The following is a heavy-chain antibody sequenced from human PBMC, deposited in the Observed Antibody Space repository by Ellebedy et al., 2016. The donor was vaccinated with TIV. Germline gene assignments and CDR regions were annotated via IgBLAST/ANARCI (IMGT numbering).Heavy chain of an antibody. CDR3: RQGHYADY. V-gene: IGHV3-23*01. CDR1: HFPFNTYY. CDR2: ISGGGDNT. J-gene: IGHJ4*02. Sequence: GESLKISXTASHFPFNTYYMSWVRQAPGKGLEWVSTISGGGDNTQFADSVKGRFTISRDNSKNTVYLQMNSLRADDTAVYHCRQGHYADYWGQGTLVTVSS.